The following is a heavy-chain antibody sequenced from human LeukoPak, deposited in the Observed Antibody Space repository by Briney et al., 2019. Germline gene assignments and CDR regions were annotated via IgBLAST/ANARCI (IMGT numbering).Heavy chain of an antibody. Sequence: GGSLRLSCAASGFTFSSYSMNWVRQAPGKGLEWVSYISSSSSTIYYADSVKGRFTISRDNAKNSLYLQMNSLRAEDTAVYYCAREEDSTYYDFWSGYWTFDYWGQGTLVTVSS. J-gene: IGHJ4*02. CDR1: GFTFSSYS. D-gene: IGHD3-3*01. CDR2: ISSSSSTI. V-gene: IGHV3-48*01. CDR3: AREEDSTYYDFWSGYWTFDY.